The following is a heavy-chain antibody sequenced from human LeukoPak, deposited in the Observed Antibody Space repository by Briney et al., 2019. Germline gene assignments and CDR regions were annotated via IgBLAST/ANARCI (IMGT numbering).Heavy chain of an antibody. J-gene: IGHJ4*02. CDR1: GDSISSNNRY. V-gene: IGHV4-39*07. Sequence: SETLSLTCTVSGDSISSNNRYWGWIRQPPGKGLEWIGSFYFGGSNYYSPSLRSRVIISLDTSKNQFSLTLNFVTAADTAMYYCASSHSATWYDDWGQGALVTVSS. CDR2: FYFGGSN. D-gene: IGHD6-13*01. CDR3: ASSHSATWYDD.